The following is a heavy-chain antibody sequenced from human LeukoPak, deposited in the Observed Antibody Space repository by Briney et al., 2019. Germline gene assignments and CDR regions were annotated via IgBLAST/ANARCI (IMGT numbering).Heavy chain of an antibody. CDR3: ARDYYDSSGYSYDAFDI. J-gene: IGHJ3*02. V-gene: IGHV3-66*01. Sequence: PGGSLRLSCAASGFTVSSNYMSWVRQAPGKGLEWVSVIYSGGSTYYADSVKGRFTISRDNSKNTLYLQMNSLRAEDTAVYYCARDYYDSSGYSYDAFDIWGQGTMVTVSS. D-gene: IGHD3-22*01. CDR2: IYSGGST. CDR1: GFTVSSNY.